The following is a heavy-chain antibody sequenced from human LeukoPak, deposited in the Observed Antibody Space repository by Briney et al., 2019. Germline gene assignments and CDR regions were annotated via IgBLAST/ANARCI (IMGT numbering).Heavy chain of an antibody. Sequence: ASVKVSCMASGYTFTSYGISWVRQAPGQGLEWMGWISAYNGNTNYAQKLQGRVTMTTDTSTSTAYMELRSLRSDDTAVYYCARVGLSRYYYYYYMDVWGKGTTVTVSS. V-gene: IGHV1-18*01. CDR2: ISAYNGNT. CDR1: GYTFTSYG. CDR3: ARVGLSRYYYYYYMDV. J-gene: IGHJ6*03.